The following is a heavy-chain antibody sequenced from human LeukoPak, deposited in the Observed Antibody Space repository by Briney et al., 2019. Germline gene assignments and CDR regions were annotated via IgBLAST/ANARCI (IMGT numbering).Heavy chain of an antibody. CDR3: AIGRGGQQLGDY. J-gene: IGHJ4*02. V-gene: IGHV5-51*01. CDR1: EYSFPNYC. CDR2: IYPDDSDT. D-gene: IGHD6-13*01. Sequence: GESLKISCKHSEYSFPNYCIGLVRQMPGKGLEWMGIIYPDDSDTRYTPSFQGQVTISADRSISTAYLQWSSLKASDTAMYYCAIGRGGQQLGDYWGQGTLVTVSS.